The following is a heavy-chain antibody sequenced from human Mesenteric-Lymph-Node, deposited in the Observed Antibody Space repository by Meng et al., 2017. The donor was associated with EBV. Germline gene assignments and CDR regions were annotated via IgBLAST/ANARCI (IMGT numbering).Heavy chain of an antibody. D-gene: IGHD4-17*01. CDR1: GGSVNSGGYS. CDR3: AGGDYVNQFNY. CDR2: VHHSGLT. J-gene: IGHJ4*02. Sequence: HLQLQAPGPGLVKPSQALSLTCTVSGGSVNSGGYSWSWIRQSPEKGLEWIGYVHHSGLTYYNPSLETRVIISLERSKNQFSLKLTSVTAADTAVYYCAGGDYVNQFNYWGQGTPVTVSS. V-gene: IGHV4-30-2*06.